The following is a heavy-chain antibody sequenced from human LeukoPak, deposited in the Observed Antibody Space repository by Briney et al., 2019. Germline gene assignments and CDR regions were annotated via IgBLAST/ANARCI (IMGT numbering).Heavy chain of an antibody. V-gene: IGHV4-30-4*08. CDR2: IYYSGST. D-gene: IGHD6-19*01. CDR1: GGSISSGDYY. J-gene: IGHJ4*02. Sequence: PSETLSLTCTVSGGSISSGDYYWSWIRQPPGKGLEWIGYIYYSGSTYYNPSLKSLVTISVDTSKNQFSLKLSSVTAADTAVYYCASQGIAVAGRDYWGQGTLVTVSS. CDR3: ASQGIAVAGRDY.